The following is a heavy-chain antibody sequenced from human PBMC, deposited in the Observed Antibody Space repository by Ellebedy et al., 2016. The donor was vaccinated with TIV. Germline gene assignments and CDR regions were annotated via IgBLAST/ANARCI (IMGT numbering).Heavy chain of an antibody. J-gene: IGHJ1*01. CDR1: GFTFDDFA. CDR3: AKAQYGSGSYQAIQH. Sequence: SLKISCAASGFTFDDFAMHWVRQAPGKGPEWVSGISWDSNYIGYADSVKGRFTISREKAKKSLYLQMNALRTEDTAVYYCAKAQYGSGSYQAIQHWGQGTLVTVSS. CDR2: ISWDSNYI. V-gene: IGHV3-9*01. D-gene: IGHD3-10*01.